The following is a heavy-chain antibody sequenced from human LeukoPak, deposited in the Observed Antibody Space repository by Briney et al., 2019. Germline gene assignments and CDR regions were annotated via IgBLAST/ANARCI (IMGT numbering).Heavy chain of an antibody. CDR3: ATSTPAAVRY. Sequence: SETLSLTCTVSGGSISSSSYYWGWIRQPPGKGLEWIGEINHSGSTNYNPSLKSRVTISVDTSKNQFSLKLSSVTAADTAVYYCATSTPAAVRYWGQGTLVTVSS. V-gene: IGHV4-39*07. CDR2: INHSGST. D-gene: IGHD6-13*01. J-gene: IGHJ4*02. CDR1: GGSISSSSYY.